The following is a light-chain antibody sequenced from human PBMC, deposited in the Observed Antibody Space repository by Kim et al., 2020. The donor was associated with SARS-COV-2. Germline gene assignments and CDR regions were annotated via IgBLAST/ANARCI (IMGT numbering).Light chain of an antibody. J-gene: IGKJ4*01. CDR1: QSISSY. V-gene: IGKV1-39*01. CDR3: QRSYSTPFT. Sequence: DIQMTQSPSSLSASVGDRVTITCRASQSISSYLNWYKQKPGEAPKLLIYAASSLQSGVPSRFSGSGSGTDFTLTIISLQPEGFATYFCQRSYSTPFTFGGGTKVDI. CDR2: AAS.